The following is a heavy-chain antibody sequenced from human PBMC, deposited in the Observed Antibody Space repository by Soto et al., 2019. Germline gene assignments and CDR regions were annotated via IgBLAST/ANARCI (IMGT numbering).Heavy chain of an antibody. D-gene: IGHD1-20*01. CDR1: GFTVSSNY. V-gene: IGHV3-53*01. Sequence: GGSLRLSCAASGFTVSSNYLTWVRQAPGEGLKWVSVLYPNGRAFYADSVKGRFTISTDNSQNSVYLLMNTLRAEDTAIYYCARGLGREYQDNRNYFNLDYWGPGTLVTVSS. CDR2: LYPNGRA. J-gene: IGHJ4*02. CDR3: ARGLGREYQDNRNYFNLDY.